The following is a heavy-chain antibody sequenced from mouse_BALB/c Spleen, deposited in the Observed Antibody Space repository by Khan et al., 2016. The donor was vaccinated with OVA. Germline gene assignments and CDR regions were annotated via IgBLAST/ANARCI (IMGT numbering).Heavy chain of an antibody. CDR2: ISYSGVT. V-gene: IGHV3-2*02. Sequence: VQLKQSGPGLVKPSQSLSLTCTATGYSITSGYAWNWIRQFPGNKLEWMGYISYSGVTRYTPSLKSRISITRDTSKNQFFLQLNSVTTEDTATYYCARGNYHGYYFDYWGQGTTLTVSS. CDR3: ARGNYHGYYFDY. CDR1: GYSITSGYA. D-gene: IGHD1-1*01. J-gene: IGHJ2*01.